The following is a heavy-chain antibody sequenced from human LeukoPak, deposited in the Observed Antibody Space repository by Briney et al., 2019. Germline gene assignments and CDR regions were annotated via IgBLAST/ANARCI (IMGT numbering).Heavy chain of an antibody. CDR3: ATDSWSRDAFDI. CDR1: GGCISSSSLY. Sequence: SETLSLTCTVSGGCISSSSLYWGWIRQPPGKGLEWIGSIYYSGRTYYNPSLKSRVTISIGTSKNQFSLKLSSVTAADTAVYYCATDSWSRDAFDIWGQGTMVTVSS. V-gene: IGHV4-39*07. J-gene: IGHJ3*02. D-gene: IGHD3-22*01. CDR2: IYYSGRT.